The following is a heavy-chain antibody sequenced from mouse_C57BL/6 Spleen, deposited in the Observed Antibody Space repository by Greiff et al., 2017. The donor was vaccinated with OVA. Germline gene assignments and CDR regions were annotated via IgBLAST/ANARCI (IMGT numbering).Heavy chain of an antibody. Sequence: VQGVESGPELVKPGASVKISCKASGYAFSSSWMNWVKQRPGKGLEWIGRIYPGDGDTNYNGKFKGKATLTADKSSSTAYMQLSSLTSEDSAVYFCAVYYGYDKAMDYWGQGTSVTVSS. CDR2: IYPGDGDT. CDR3: AVYYGYDKAMDY. V-gene: IGHV1-82*01. J-gene: IGHJ4*01. D-gene: IGHD2-2*01. CDR1: GYAFSSSW.